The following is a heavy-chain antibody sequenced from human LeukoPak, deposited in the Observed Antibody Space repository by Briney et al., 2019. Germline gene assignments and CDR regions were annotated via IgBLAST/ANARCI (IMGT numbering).Heavy chain of an antibody. D-gene: IGHD3-10*01. CDR2: IYYSGST. V-gene: IGHV4-59*08. Sequence: SETLSLTCTVSGGSISTYYWNWIRQPPGKGLEYIGYIYYSGSTNYNPSLKSRVTISVDTSKNQFSLKLTSVTAADTAVYYCARGAYFYGSGINWFDPWGQGTLITVSS. J-gene: IGHJ5*02. CDR3: ARGAYFYGSGINWFDP. CDR1: GGSISTYY.